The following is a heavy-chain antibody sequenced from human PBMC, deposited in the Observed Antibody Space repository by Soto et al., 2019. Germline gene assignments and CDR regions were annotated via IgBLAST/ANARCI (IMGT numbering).Heavy chain of an antibody. CDR1: GFTFGDYT. CDR3: SRSPPVGSCSGGSCYVDY. Sequence: GGSLRLSCTASGFTFGDYTMAWFRQAPGKGLEWVGFIRHRVYSGTTEYAVSVKDRFTISRDDSKSIAYLQMNSLKTDDTAMYFCSRSPPVGSCSGGSCYVDYWGQGTLVTVSS. V-gene: IGHV3-49*03. CDR2: IRHRVYSGTT. D-gene: IGHD2-15*01. J-gene: IGHJ4*02.